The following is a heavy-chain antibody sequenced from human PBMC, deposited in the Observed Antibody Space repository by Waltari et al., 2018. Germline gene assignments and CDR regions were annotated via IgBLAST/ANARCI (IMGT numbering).Heavy chain of an antibody. V-gene: IGHV3-21*01. CDR2: ISSSSNYI. Sequence: EVQLVESGGGLVKLGGSLRLSCAASGFTFSSYRMNWVRQAPGKGLEWGSSISSSSNYIYYADSVKGRFTIFRDNAKHSLFLQMNSLRAEDTAVYYCARDFTSWGFDYWGQGTLVTVSS. J-gene: IGHJ4*02. D-gene: IGHD2-2*01. CDR3: ARDFTSWGFDY. CDR1: GFTFSSYR.